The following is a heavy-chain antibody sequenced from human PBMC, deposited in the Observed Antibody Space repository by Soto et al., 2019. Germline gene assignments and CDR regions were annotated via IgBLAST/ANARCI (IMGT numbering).Heavy chain of an antibody. V-gene: IGHV3-33*01. Sequence: HPGGSLRLSCAASGFTFSSYGMHWVRQAPGKGLEWVAVIWYDGSNKYYADSVKGRFTISRDNSKNTLYLQMNSLRAEDTAVYYCARAPLYNWNQIDYWGQGTLVTVSS. CDR1: GFTFSSYG. CDR3: ARAPLYNWNQIDY. D-gene: IGHD1-20*01. CDR2: IWYDGSNK. J-gene: IGHJ4*02.